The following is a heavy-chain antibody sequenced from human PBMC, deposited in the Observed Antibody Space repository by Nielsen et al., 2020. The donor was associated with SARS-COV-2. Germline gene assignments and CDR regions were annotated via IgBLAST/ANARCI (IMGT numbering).Heavy chain of an antibody. Sequence: ASVKVSCKVSGHSLTEISMHWVRQAPGKGLEWMGSFDPEDGEIIYAQKFEGRVTMTEDTSTDTAYMELRSLRSEDTAVYYCATSDFTIIPLFWGQGTAVTVSS. CDR3: ATSDFTIIPLF. CDR2: FDPEDGEI. D-gene: IGHD3-3*01. J-gene: IGHJ6*02. CDR1: GHSLTEIS. V-gene: IGHV1-24*01.